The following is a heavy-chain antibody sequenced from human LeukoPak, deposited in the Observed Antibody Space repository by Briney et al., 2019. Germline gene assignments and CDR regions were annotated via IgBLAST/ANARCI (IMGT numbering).Heavy chain of an antibody. D-gene: IGHD6-13*01. CDR3: ARTPLSSSWYGPWDY. V-gene: IGHV1-69*13. Sequence: GASVKVSCKASGGTFSSYAISWVRQAPGQGLEWMGGIIPIFGTANYAQKFQGRVTITADESTSTAYMELSSLRSEDTAVYYCARTPLSSSWYGPWDYWGQGTLVTVSS. CDR1: GGTFSSYA. J-gene: IGHJ4*02. CDR2: IIPIFGTA.